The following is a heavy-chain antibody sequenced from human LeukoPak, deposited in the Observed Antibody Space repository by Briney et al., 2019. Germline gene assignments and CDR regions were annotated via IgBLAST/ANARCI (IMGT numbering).Heavy chain of an antibody. CDR3: ARAGDSCSGGTCYRWFDP. Sequence: SETLSLTCTVSGDSISSHYWSWFRQPAGKGLEWIGRIYSSGSTNYNPSLKSRVSMSVDTSKTQFSLNLSSVTAADTAVYYCARAGDSCSGGTCYRWFDPWGPGILVTVSS. J-gene: IGHJ5*02. V-gene: IGHV4-4*07. D-gene: IGHD2-15*01. CDR1: GDSISSHY. CDR2: IYSSGST.